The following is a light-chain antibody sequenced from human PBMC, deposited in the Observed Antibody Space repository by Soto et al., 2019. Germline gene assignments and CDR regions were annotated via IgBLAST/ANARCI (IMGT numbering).Light chain of an antibody. CDR3: QPYGSSPWT. CDR2: ATS. J-gene: IGKJ1*01. V-gene: IGKV3-20*01. Sequence: EIVLTQSPGTLSLSPGERATLSCRASQSVSSSSLAWYQQKPGQAPRLLSYATSSRAAGIPDRFSGSGSGTDFTLTISRLEPEDFAVYYCQPYGSSPWTFGQGTKVEIK. CDR1: QSVSSSS.